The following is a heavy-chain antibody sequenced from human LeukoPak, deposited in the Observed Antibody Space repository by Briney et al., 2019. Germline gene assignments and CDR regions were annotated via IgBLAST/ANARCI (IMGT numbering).Heavy chain of an antibody. Sequence: SETLSLTCTVSGDSSTNSLYYWGWVRQPPGKGLEWIGNLDYSGSTHYNPSLRSRAAISIDTSKNQFSLTLSPVTAADTAIYYCAREYTLYISGWFIDYWGQGTVVTVSS. D-gene: IGHD6-19*01. CDR2: LDYSGST. V-gene: IGHV4-39*07. CDR1: GDSSTNSLYY. J-gene: IGHJ4*02. CDR3: AREYTLYISGWFIDY.